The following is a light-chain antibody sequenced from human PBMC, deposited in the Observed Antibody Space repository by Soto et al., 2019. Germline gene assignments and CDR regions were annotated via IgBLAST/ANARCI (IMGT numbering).Light chain of an antibody. J-gene: IGLJ2*01. CDR2: GNT. Sequence: QSVLTQPPSVSGAPGQRITISCTGSSSNIGGNYDVHWYQQLPGTAPKLLIYGNTNRPSGVADRFSGSKSGTSASLAITGLQAEDEADYYCQSYDSSLSGSVFGGGTKLTVL. CDR3: QSYDSSLSGSV. CDR1: SSNIGGNYD. V-gene: IGLV1-40*01.